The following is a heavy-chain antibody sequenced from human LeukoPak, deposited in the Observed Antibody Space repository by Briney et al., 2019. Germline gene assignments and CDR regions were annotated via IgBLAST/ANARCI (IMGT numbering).Heavy chain of an antibody. CDR2: IIPILGIA. J-gene: IGHJ4*02. V-gene: IGHV1-69*04. D-gene: IGHD3-9*01. Sequence: SVKVSCKASGGTFSSYAISWVRQAPGQGLEWMGRIIPILGIANYAQKFQGRVTITANKSTSTAYWELSSLRSENPAFYYCASHYDILTGYSDYWGQGTLVTVS. CDR3: ASHYDILTGYSDY. CDR1: GGTFSSYA.